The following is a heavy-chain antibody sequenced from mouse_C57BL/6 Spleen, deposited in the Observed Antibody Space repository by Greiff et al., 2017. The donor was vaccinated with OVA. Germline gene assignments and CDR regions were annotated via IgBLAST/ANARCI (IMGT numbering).Heavy chain of an antibody. V-gene: IGHV5-17*01. J-gene: IGHJ4*01. D-gene: IGHD2-1*01. CDR3: ARAAMVTTLYYYAMDY. Sequence: EVQRVESGGGLVKPGGSLKLSCAASGFTFSDYGMHWVRQAPEKGLEWVAYISSGSSTIYYADTVKGRFTISRDNAKNTLFLQMTSLRSEDTAMYYCARAAMVTTLYYYAMDYWGQGTSVTVSS. CDR2: ISSGSSTI. CDR1: GFTFSDYG.